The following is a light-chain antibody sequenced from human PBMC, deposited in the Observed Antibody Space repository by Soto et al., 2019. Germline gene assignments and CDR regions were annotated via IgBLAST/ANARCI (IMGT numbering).Light chain of an antibody. CDR2: EDT. CDR3: CSYAGSSTWV. CDR1: SSDVGRYNF. J-gene: IGLJ3*02. Sequence: QSALTQPAAVSGSPGQSITISCTGTSSDVGRYNFVSWYLQYPGKAPKLMIYEDTKRPSGVSNRFSGSKSGNTASLTISGLQAEDEADYYCCSYAGSSTWVFGGGTKLTVL. V-gene: IGLV2-23*01.